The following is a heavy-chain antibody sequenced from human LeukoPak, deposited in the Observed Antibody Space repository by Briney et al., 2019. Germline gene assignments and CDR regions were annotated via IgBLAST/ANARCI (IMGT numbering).Heavy chain of an antibody. J-gene: IGHJ4*02. CDR1: GFPFSSYE. D-gene: IGHD3-22*01. CDR2: ISSSGSTI. Sequence: GGSLRLSCAASGFPFSSYEMNWVRQAPGKGLEWVSYISSSGSTIYYADSVKGRFTISRDNAKNSLYLQMNSLRAEDTAVYYCAKVRHYYYDSSGTKGWFDYWGQGTLVTVSS. CDR3: AKVRHYYYDSSGTKGWFDY. V-gene: IGHV3-48*03.